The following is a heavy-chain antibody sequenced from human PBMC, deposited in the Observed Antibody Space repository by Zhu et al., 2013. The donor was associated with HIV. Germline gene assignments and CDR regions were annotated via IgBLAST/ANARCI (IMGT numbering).Heavy chain of an antibody. J-gene: IGHJ4*02. CDR3: AREGLDGNNYSPINY. V-gene: IGHV4-31*03. CDR2: IYSTGST. D-gene: IGHD5-12*01. Sequence: QVQLQESGPGLVKPSQTLSLMCTVSGGSISSGGYYWSWIRQHPGAGLEWIGYIYSTGSTYYNPSLKNRVTISLDTSKNQFSLKLSSVTAADTAVYYCAREGLDGNNYSPINYWGQGTLVTVSS. CDR1: GGSISSGGYY.